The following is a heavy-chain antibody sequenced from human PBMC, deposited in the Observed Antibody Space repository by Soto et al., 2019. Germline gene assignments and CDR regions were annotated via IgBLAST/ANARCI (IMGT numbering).Heavy chain of an antibody. D-gene: IGHD3-10*01. CDR1: GFTFDNYW. J-gene: IGHJ4*02. CDR3: ARDRGWQTFDY. Sequence: EVQLAESGGGLVQPGGSLRLSCAASGFTFDNYWMSWVRQTPGKELERVANIKVDGSEKYYVDSVKGRFIISRDNAKNSVYLQMNSLRVEDTAVYYCARDRGWQTFDYWGQGTLVTVSS. CDR2: IKVDGSEK. V-gene: IGHV3-7*03.